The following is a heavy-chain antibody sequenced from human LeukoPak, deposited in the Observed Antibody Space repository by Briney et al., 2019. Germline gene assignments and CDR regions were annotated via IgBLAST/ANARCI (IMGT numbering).Heavy chain of an antibody. CDR2: IKQDGSEK. CDR1: GFTFSSYW. CDR3: ARREDSSFHLYYFDY. Sequence: GGSLRLSCAASGFTFSSYWMSWVRQAPGKGLEWVANIKQDGSEKYYVDSVKGRFTISRDNAKNSLYLQMNSLRAEDTAVYYCARREDSSFHLYYFDYWGQGTLVTVSS. D-gene: IGHD6-6*01. V-gene: IGHV3-7*01. J-gene: IGHJ4*02.